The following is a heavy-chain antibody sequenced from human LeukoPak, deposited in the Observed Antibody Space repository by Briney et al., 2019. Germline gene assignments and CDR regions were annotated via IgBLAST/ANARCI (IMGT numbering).Heavy chain of an antibody. CDR3: ARLVWDTTMADGDIDS. V-gene: IGHV3-53*01. J-gene: IGHJ4*02. D-gene: IGHD5-18*01. CDR2: IYSGGTT. CDR1: GFTVSSNY. Sequence: GGSLRLSCAASGFTVSSNYMSWVRQAPGKGLEWVSVIYSGGTTYYADSVKGRFTISRDNSKNTLYLQMNSLRAEDTAMYYCARLVWDTTMADGDIDSWGQGTLLIVSS.